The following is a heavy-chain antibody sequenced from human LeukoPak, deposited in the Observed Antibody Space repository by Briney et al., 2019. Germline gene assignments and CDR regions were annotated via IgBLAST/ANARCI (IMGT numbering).Heavy chain of an antibody. V-gene: IGHV4-34*01. CDR1: GGSFSGYY. D-gene: IGHD5-12*01. CDR2: INHSGST. CDR3: ARKASGYDYSWFDP. Sequence: KPSETLSPTCAVYGGSFSGYYWSWIRQPPGKGLEWIGEINHSGSTNYNPSLKSRVTISVDTSKNQFSLKLSSVTAADTAVYYCARKASGYDYSWFDPWGQGTLVTVSS. J-gene: IGHJ5*02.